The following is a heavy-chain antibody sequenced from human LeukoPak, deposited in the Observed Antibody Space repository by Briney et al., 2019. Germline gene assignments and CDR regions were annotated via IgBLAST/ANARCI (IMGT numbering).Heavy chain of an antibody. Sequence: QPGGSLRLSCAAPGFTFNEHSFHWVRQAPGKGLEWVAVISYDGRKTFYADSLKGRFTISRDNSKNTVYLYVNSLRSEDTAVYYCARGGSCSGTNCYTPDNYYYYYMDVWGKGTTVIVSS. CDR1: GFTFNEHS. D-gene: IGHD2-2*02. J-gene: IGHJ6*03. CDR3: ARGGSCSGTNCYTPDNYYYYYMDV. V-gene: IGHV3-30-3*01. CDR2: ISYDGRKT.